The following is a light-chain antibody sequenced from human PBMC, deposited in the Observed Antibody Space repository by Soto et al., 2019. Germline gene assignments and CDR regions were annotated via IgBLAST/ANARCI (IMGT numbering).Light chain of an antibody. J-gene: IGLJ1*01. CDR1: SGDVGSYTL. CDR3: WSYAGLYV. Sequence: QSALTQPASVSGSPGQSITISCTGTSGDVGSYTLVSWYQHHPGKVPKLIIYEGIKRPSGVSDRFSGSPSGNTASLTISGLQAEDEADYYCWSYAGLYVFGTGTKLTVL. CDR2: EGI. V-gene: IGLV2-23*01.